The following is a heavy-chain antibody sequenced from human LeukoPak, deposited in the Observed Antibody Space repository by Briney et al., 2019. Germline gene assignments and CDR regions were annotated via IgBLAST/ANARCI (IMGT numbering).Heavy chain of an antibody. CDR1: GFTFDAYA. J-gene: IGHJ4*02. Sequence: GRSLRLSCAASGFTFDAYAMHWVRQAPGKGLEWVSGISWNSGSIGYADSVKGRFTISRDNAKNSLYLQMNSLRAEDTALYYCAKDQALRGWGQGTLVTVSS. CDR3: AKDQALRG. V-gene: IGHV3-9*01. CDR2: ISWNSGSI. D-gene: IGHD3-16*01.